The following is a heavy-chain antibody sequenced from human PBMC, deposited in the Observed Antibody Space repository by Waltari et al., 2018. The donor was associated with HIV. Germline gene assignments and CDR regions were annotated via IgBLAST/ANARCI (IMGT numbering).Heavy chain of an antibody. CDR2: ISSGGIST. Sequence: EVQLLESGGGLVQPGGSLRLSCAASGFTFSTYAMSWVRQAPGKGLEWVSAISSGGISTYYADSVKGLFTISRDNSKNTLYLQMNSLRVEDTAVYYCANPPKLYYYYGMDVWGQGTTVTVSS. CDR3: ANPPKLYYYYGMDV. V-gene: IGHV3-23*01. CDR1: GFTFSTYA. J-gene: IGHJ6*02.